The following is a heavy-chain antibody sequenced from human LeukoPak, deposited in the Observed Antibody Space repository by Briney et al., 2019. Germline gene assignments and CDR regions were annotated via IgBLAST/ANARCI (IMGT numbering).Heavy chain of an antibody. J-gene: IGHJ4*02. D-gene: IGHD6-19*01. V-gene: IGHV3-30-3*01. CDR3: AREDGSGWRLPEN. Sequence: GRSLRLSCAASGFTFSSYAMHWVRQAPDKGLEWVAVISYDGSNKYYIDSVKGRFTISRDNSKNTLYLQMNSLRAEDTAVYYCAREDGSGWRLPENWGQGTLVTVSS. CDR2: ISYDGSNK. CDR1: GFTFSSYA.